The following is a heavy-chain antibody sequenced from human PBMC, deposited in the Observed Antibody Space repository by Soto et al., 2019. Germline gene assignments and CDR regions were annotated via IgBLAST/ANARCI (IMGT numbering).Heavy chain of an antibody. CDR1: GFTFSSYG. Sequence: GGSLRLSCAASGFTFSSYGMHWVRQAPGKGLEWVAVIWYDGSNKYYADSVKGRFTISRDNSKNTLYLQMNSLRAEDTAVYYCARGQRADYDILTGPAHYWGQGTLVTVSS. CDR2: IWYDGSNK. V-gene: IGHV3-33*01. D-gene: IGHD3-9*01. J-gene: IGHJ4*02. CDR3: ARGQRADYDILTGPAHY.